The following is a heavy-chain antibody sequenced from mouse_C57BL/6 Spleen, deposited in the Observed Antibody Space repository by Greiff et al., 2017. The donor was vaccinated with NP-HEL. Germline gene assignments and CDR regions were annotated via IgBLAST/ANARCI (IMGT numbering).Heavy chain of an antibody. CDR3: ARTGYYGSSTGFAY. CDR2: IYPGDGDT. V-gene: IGHV1-80*01. CDR1: GYAFSSYW. Sequence: QVHVKQSGAELVKPGASVKISCKASGYAFSSYWMNWVKQRPGKGLEWIGQIYPGDGDTNYNGKFKGKATLTADKSSSTAYMQLSSLTSEDSAVYFCARTGYYGSSTGFAYWGQGTLVTVSA. D-gene: IGHD1-1*01. J-gene: IGHJ3*01.